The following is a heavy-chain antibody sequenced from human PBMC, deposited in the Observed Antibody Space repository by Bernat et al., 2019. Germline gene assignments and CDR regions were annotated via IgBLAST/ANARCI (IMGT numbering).Heavy chain of an antibody. CDR2: ISDGGVST. CDR1: GFTFTSYA. Sequence: EVQLMESGGGLIQPGGSLRLSCAASGFTFTSYAMSWVRQAPGKGLEWVSAISDGGVSTYYAVSVRVRFIISRDNSKGTLFLQMDNRVAEDTAIYCCARDRVYSCSSGDDYWGQGSLVTVS. CDR3: ARDRVYSCSSGDDY. D-gene: IGHD6-6*01. J-gene: IGHJ4*02. V-gene: IGHV3-23*01.